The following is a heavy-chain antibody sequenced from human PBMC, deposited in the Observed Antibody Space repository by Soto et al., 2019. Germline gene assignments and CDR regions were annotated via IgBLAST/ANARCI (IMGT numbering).Heavy chain of an antibody. Sequence: EVQLVESGGGLVKPGGSLRLSCAASGFPFSTYAMNWVRQAPGKGLEWGASVGSTSTYIYYADSVKGRFTISRDNAKNSVYLQMNSLRAVDTAVYYCARDVSSDAFDLWGQGTVVTVSS. CDR2: VGSTSTYI. CDR3: ARDVSSDAFDL. V-gene: IGHV3-21*01. D-gene: IGHD6-6*01. CDR1: GFPFSTYA. J-gene: IGHJ3*01.